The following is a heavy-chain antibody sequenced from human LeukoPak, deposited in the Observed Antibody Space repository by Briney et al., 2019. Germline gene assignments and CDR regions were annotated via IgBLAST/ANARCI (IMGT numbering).Heavy chain of an antibody. CDR1: GFTFSNYA. CDR3: ARSSWYFDL. Sequence: PGGSLRLSCAASGFTFSNYAMSWVRQGPGKGLEWVSGISGSRTNTYYADSVKGRFTISRDNAKNSLYLQMNSLRAEDTAVYYCARSSWYFDLWGRGTLVTVSS. CDR2: ISGSRTNT. J-gene: IGHJ2*01. V-gene: IGHV3-23*01.